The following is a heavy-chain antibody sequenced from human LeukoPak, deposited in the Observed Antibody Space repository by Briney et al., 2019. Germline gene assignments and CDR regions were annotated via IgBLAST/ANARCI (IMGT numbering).Heavy chain of an antibody. J-gene: IGHJ4*02. V-gene: IGHV4-30-2*01. Sequence: SETLSLTCAVSGGSISSGGYSWSWIRQPPGKGLEWIGYTYHSGSTYYNPSLKSRVTISVDRSKNQFSVKLSSVTAADTAVYYCARGAAVAGNFDYWGQGTLVTVSS. CDR3: ARGAAVAGNFDY. CDR1: GGSISSGGYS. CDR2: TYHSGST. D-gene: IGHD6-19*01.